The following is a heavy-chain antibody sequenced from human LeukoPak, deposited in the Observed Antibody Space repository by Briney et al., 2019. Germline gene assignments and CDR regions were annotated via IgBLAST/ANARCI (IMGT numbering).Heavy chain of an antibody. Sequence: SETLSLTCTVSGGSISSYYWSWIRQPAGKGLEWIGRIYTSGSTNYNPSLKSRVTMSVDTSKNQFSLKLISVTAADTAVYYCARDSRVGATPYYYYYYMDVWGKGTTVTVSS. CDR1: GGSISSYY. CDR2: IYTSGST. D-gene: IGHD1-26*01. V-gene: IGHV4-4*07. J-gene: IGHJ6*03. CDR3: ARDSRVGATPYYYYYYMDV.